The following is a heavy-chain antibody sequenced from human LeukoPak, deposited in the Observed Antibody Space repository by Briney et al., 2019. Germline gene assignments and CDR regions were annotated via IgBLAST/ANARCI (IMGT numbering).Heavy chain of an antibody. CDR1: GYSFTSYW. CDR3: AIRIAVAGIEMDDY. V-gene: IGHV5-51*01. D-gene: IGHD6-19*01. J-gene: IGHJ4*02. Sequence: GVSLKISCKGSGYSFTSYWIGWVRQMPGNGLEWMGIIYPGDSDTRYSPSFQGQVTISADKSISTAYLQWSSLKASDTAMYYCAIRIAVAGIEMDDYWGQGTLVTVSS. CDR2: IYPGDSDT.